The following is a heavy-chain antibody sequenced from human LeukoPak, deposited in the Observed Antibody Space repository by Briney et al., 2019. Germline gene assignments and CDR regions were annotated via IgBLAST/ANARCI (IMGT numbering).Heavy chain of an antibody. Sequence: ASVKVSCKASGYTFTNYGISWVRQAPGQGLEWMGWISGYNGHTNYAQKFQGRVTMTTDTSATTVYMELGSLRSDDTAVYYCARQSTRLFNTGSYYPPPAYDYWGQGTLVIVSS. CDR2: ISGYNGHT. CDR3: ARQSTRLFNTGSYYPPPAYDY. CDR1: GYTFTNYG. J-gene: IGHJ4*02. D-gene: IGHD1-26*01. V-gene: IGHV1-18*01.